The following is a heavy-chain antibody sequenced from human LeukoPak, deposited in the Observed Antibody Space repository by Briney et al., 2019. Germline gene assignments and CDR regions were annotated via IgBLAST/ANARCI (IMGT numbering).Heavy chain of an antibody. CDR3: GRDLCGDDHTDY. J-gene: IGHJ4*02. CDR2: INSDGSST. CDR1: GFTFSNYW. V-gene: IGHV3-74*01. D-gene: IGHD4-17*01. Sequence: GGSLRLPCAASGFTFSNYWMHWVRQAPGKGLVWVSRINSDGSSTSYADSVKGRFTISRDNAKNTLYLQMNSLRAEDTAAYYCGRDLCGDDHTDYWGQGTLVTVSS.